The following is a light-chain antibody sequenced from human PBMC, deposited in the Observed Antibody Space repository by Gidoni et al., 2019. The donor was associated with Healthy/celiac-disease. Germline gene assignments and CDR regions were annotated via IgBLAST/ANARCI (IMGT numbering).Light chain of an antibody. V-gene: IGLV1-40*01. CDR1: SSNIGAGSD. Sequence: QSVLTQPPSVSGAPGQRVPIPCPGSSSNIGAGSDVHWYQQLPGTAPKLLIDGNSNRPSGVPDRFSGSRSGTSASLAITGLQAEDEADYYCQSYDSSLSGSRVFGGGTKLTV. CDR2: GNS. J-gene: IGLJ2*01. CDR3: QSYDSSLSGSRV.